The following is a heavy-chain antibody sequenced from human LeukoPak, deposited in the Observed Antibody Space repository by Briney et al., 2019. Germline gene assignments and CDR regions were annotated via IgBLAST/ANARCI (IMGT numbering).Heavy chain of an antibody. CDR2: ITRTGSNT. Sequence: QPGGSLRLSCAATGFTISSSATTWVRQAPGKGLDWVSTITRTGSNTFYADSVKGRFTISRDNSNNTLYLQMNSLKIEDTAIYFCAKDMGGRLGPWGQGTLVTVSS. V-gene: IGHV3-23*01. CDR3: AKDMGGRLGP. D-gene: IGHD1-26*01. CDR1: GFTISSSA. J-gene: IGHJ5*02.